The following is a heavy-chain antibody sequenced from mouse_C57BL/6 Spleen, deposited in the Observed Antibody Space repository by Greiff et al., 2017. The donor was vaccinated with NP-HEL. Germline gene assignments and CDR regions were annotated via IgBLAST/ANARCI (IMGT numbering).Heavy chain of an antibody. CDR2: INYDGSST. CDR1: GFTFSDYY. V-gene: IGHV5-16*01. CDR3: ARDQGLQYYFDY. Sequence: EVQLVESEGGLVQPGSSMKLSCTASGFTFSDYYMAWVRQVPEKGLEWVANINYDGSSTYYLDSLKSRFIISRDNAKNILYLQMSSLKSEDTATYYCARDQGLQYYFDYWGQGTTLTVSS. J-gene: IGHJ2*01. D-gene: IGHD2-2*01.